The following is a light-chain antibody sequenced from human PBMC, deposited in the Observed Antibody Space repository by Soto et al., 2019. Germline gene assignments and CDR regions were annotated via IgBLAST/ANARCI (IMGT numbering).Light chain of an antibody. J-gene: IGLJ2*01. CDR1: SSDVGGYNY. CDR3: SSYGGDNDVV. V-gene: IGLV2-8*01. CDR2: EVV. Sequence: QSALTQPPSASGSPGQSVTISCTGTSSDVGGYNYVSWYQQHPGAAPKLMIYEVVKRPSGVPDRFSGSKSGNTASLTVSGLQAEDESDYYCSSYGGDNDVVFGEGTKLAV.